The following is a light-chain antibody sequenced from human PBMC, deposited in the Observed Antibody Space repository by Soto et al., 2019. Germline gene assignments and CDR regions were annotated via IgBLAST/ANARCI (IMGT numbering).Light chain of an antibody. Sequence: QSALTQPPSVSGSPGQSVTISCTGTSTDVGNYNRVSWYQQPPGTAPKLIIYEVSNRPSGVPDRFSGSKSGNTASLTISGLQAEDEADYYCSSYTSSSTLVVFSGGTKLTVL. CDR2: EVS. CDR1: STDVGNYNR. CDR3: SSYTSSSTLVV. V-gene: IGLV2-18*02. J-gene: IGLJ2*01.